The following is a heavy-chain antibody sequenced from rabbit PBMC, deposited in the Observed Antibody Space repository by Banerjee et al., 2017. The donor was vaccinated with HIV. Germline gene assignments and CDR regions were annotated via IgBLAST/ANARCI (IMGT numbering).Heavy chain of an antibody. CDR3: ARSPSGDTYYGAFDP. V-gene: IGHV1S40*01. CDR2: IYAGSSVFT. Sequence: QSLEESGGGLVQPGGSLKLSCKASGFDFSSVHDMCWVRQAPGKGLEWIACIYAGSSVFTYYATWAKGRFTISKTSSTTVTLQMTSLTAADTATYFCARSPSGDTYYGAFDPWGQGTLVTVS. CDR1: GFDFSSVHD. J-gene: IGHJ2*01. D-gene: IGHD8-1*01.